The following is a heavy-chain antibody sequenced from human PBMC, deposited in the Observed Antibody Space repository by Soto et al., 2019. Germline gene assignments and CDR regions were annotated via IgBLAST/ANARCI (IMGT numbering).Heavy chain of an antibody. CDR3: ARIGRGGYYYMDV. V-gene: IGHV4-59*01. CDR2: ISYSGIT. J-gene: IGHJ6*03. Sequence: QVQLQESGPGLVKPSETLSLTCTVSGGSISPYYWSWIRQPPGKGLEWIGYISYSGITNYNPSLKSRVTIAVDTSKNQFALKLGSVTAADTAVYYCARIGRGGYYYMDVWGKGTTVTVSS. CDR1: GGSISPYY. D-gene: IGHD3-10*01.